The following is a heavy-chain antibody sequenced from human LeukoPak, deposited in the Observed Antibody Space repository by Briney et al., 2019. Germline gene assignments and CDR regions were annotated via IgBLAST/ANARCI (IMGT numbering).Heavy chain of an antibody. CDR2: IYTSGST. J-gene: IGHJ3*02. D-gene: IGHD3-22*01. CDR3: ARDRYYDSSGYAFDI. V-gene: IGHV4-61*02. Sequence: SQTLSLTCTVSGGSISSGSYYWSWIRQPAGKGLEWTGRIYTSGSTNYNPSLKSRVTISVDTSKNQFSLKLSSVTAADTAVYYCARDRYYDSSGYAFDIWGQGTMVTISS. CDR1: GGSISSGSYY.